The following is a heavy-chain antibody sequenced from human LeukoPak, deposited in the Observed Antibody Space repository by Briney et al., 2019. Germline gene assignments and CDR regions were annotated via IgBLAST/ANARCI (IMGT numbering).Heavy chain of an antibody. Sequence: PSETLCLSCTVSGGSISSDTNYCSWIRPPQGKGLEWSMSVAYSGATFPNPSINGRTTISVDTSKTQFSLILNSVTAVDTAGYYCARLSYISGWSLDYFDYWGQGALVTVSS. J-gene: IGHJ4*02. CDR1: GGSISSDTNY. V-gene: IGHV4-39*01. D-gene: IGHD6-19*01. CDR3: ARLSYISGWSLDYFDY. CDR2: VAYSGAT.